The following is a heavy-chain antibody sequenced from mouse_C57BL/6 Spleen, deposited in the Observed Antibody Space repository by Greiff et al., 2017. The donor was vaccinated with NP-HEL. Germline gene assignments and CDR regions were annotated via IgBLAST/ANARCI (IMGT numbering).Heavy chain of an antibody. V-gene: IGHV5-4*01. Sequence: EVKLVESGGGLLKPGGSPKLSCAASGFTFSSYVVSSVRQTPQKRVEWVATISDGGSYTYYPDNVKGRFTISRDNAKYNINLQMSDLKSEETARYYCARDGTGTGYFDYWGQGTTLTVSS. J-gene: IGHJ2*01. CDR2: ISDGGSYT. D-gene: IGHD4-1*01. CDR3: ARDGTGTGYFDY. CDR1: GFTFSSYV.